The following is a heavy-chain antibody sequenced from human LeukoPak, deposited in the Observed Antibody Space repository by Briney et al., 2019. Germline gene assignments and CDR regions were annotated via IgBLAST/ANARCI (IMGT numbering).Heavy chain of an antibody. D-gene: IGHD4-11*01. CDR1: GGSISSSSYY. CDR2: IYYSGST. J-gene: IGHJ6*02. Sequence: SETLSLTCTVSGGSISSSSYYWGWIRQPPGKGLEWIGSIYYSGSTYYNPSLKSRVTISVDTSKNQFSLKLSSVTAADTAVYYCARGPYSNSSYYYGMDVWGQGTTVTVSS. CDR3: ARGPYSNSSYYYGMDV. V-gene: IGHV4-39*01.